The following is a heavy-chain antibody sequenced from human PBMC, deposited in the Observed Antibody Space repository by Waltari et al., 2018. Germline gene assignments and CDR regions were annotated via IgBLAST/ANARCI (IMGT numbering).Heavy chain of an antibody. J-gene: IGHJ3*01. CDR1: GDTFNRYA. Sequence: QVQVMQSGAEMKQPGSSVKVSCTVSGDTFNRYAVRWVRQAPGQGLEWMGRIVPVLQMTNYAQRFRGRITLTASTSATTAFMDLSGLRSEDTAVYYCALSPQQLLAFDFWGQGTMVTVSS. CDR2: IVPVLQMT. V-gene: IGHV1-69*04. D-gene: IGHD6-13*01. CDR3: ALSPQQLLAFDF.